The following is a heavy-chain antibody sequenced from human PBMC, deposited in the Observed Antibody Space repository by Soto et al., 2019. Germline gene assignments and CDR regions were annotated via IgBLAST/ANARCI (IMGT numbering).Heavy chain of an antibody. D-gene: IGHD3-22*01. CDR3: ARHYYDSSGYYYWNYFDY. CDR1: GGSISSYY. V-gene: IGHV4-59*01. Sequence: SETLSLTCTVSGGSISSYYWSWIRQPPGKGLEWIGYIYYSGSTNYNPSLKSRVTISVDTSKNQFSLKLSSVTAADTAVYYCARHYYDSSGYYYWNYFDYWGQGTLVTVS. CDR2: IYYSGST. J-gene: IGHJ4*02.